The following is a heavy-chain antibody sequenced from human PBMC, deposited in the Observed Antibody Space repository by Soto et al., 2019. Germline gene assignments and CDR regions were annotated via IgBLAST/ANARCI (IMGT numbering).Heavy chain of an antibody. J-gene: IGHJ6*02. Sequence: EVQLVESGGGLVKPGGSLRLSCAASGFTFSNAWMSWVRQAPGKGLEWVGRIKSKTDGGTTDYAAPVKGRFTISRDDSKNTLYLQINSLKTEDTAVYYCTISGSYRYYGMDVWGQGTTVTVSS. CDR1: GFTFSNAW. CDR2: IKSKTDGGTT. D-gene: IGHD1-26*01. CDR3: TISGSYRYYGMDV. V-gene: IGHV3-15*01.